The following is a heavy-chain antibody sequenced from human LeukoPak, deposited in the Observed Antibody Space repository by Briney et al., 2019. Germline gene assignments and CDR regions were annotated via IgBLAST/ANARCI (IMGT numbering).Heavy chain of an antibody. D-gene: IGHD2-2*01. J-gene: IGHJ4*02. CDR1: GYTFTSYG. Sequence: ASVKVSCKASGYTFTSYGISWVRQAPGQGLEWMGWISAYNGNTNYAQKLQGRVTMTTDTSTSTAYMELRSLRSDDTTVYYCARDTGLLLTGQFDYWGQGTLVTVSS. V-gene: IGHV1-18*01. CDR2: ISAYNGNT. CDR3: ARDTGLLLTGQFDY.